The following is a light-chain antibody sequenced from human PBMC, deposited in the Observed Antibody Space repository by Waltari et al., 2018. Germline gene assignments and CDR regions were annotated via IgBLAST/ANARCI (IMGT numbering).Light chain of an antibody. CDR3: QSYDSTTVI. CDR1: SGSIASNY. J-gene: IGLJ2*01. Sequence: FILTQPHSVSESPGTTVTISCTRSSGSIASNYVQWYQQRPGSSPTTVIYEDDQRPSGVPDRFSGSIDGSSNSASLTISGLKTEDESDYYCQSYDSTTVIFGGGTKLTVL. CDR2: EDD. V-gene: IGLV6-57*01.